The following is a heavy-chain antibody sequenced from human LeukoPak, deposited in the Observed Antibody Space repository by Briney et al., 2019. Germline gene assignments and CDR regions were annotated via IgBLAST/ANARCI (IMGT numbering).Heavy chain of an antibody. CDR2: ISINGDYT. CDR3: AKRGVDEGGWRHYVDY. D-gene: IGHD1-26*01. J-gene: IGHJ4*02. V-gene: IGHV3-23*01. CDR1: GFTFSSYA. Sequence: GGSLRLSCAASGFTFSSYAMSWVRQAPGKGLEWVSGISINGDYTNYADSVRGRFTISRDDSRNTLYMQMNSLRAEDTAIYYCAKRGVDEGGWRHYVDYWGQGALVIVSS.